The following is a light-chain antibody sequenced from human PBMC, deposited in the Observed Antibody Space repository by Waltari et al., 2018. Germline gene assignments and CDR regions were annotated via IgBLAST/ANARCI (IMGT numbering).Light chain of an antibody. CDR2: GAS. V-gene: IGKV3-20*01. J-gene: IGKJ4*01. CDR1: QSVSNNF. CDR3: QQYDSIVLT. Sequence: EIVLTQSPGTLSLSHGERATLSCRASQSVSNNFLNWYQQKPGQAPRLLIYGASSRATGNPDRFSGSGCVTDFTLTISRLEPEDFAVYYCQQYDSIVLTFGGGTKVEI.